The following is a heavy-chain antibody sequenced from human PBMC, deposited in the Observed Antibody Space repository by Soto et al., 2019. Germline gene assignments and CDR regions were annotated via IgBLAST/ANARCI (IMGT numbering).Heavy chain of an antibody. CDR2: TKTDGTT. CDR1: GFTLSRHW. J-gene: IGHJ3*02. V-gene: IGHV3-74*01. Sequence: HPGGALRLSCAASGFTLSRHWIHWVRQAPGQGLVWVSRTKTDGTTSYADSVRGRFTISRDNAENTLYLQMNSLRAEDTAVYYCARDMRAVPWYGGISSAFDMWGQGTMVTVSS. D-gene: IGHD3-10*01. CDR3: ARDMRAVPWYGGISSAFDM.